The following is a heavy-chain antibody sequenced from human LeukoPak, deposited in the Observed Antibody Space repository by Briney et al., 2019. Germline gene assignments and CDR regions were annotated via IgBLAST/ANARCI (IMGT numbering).Heavy chain of an antibody. D-gene: IGHD2-2*01. J-gene: IGHJ6*02. Sequence: SETLSLTCAVSDDSFSSHYWTWIRQPPGKGLEWIGYISYIGSTNYNPSLKSRVTISIDTSKNQFSLKLSSVTAADTAVYYCARDVVVVPAAIHYGMDVWGQGTTVTVSS. CDR3: ARDVVVVPAAIHYGMDV. CDR1: DDSFSSHY. CDR2: ISYIGST. V-gene: IGHV4-59*11.